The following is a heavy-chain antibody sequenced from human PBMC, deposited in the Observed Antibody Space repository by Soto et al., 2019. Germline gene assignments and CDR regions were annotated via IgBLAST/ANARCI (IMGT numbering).Heavy chain of an antibody. CDR3: ARHTLNSSGWTYYYYGMDV. Sequence: AGESLKISCKGSGYSFTSYWISWVRQMPGKGLEWMGRIDPSDSYTNYSPSFQGHVTISADKSISTAYLQWSSLKASDTAMYYCARHTLNSSGWTYYYYGMDVWGQGTTVTVSS. CDR1: GYSFTSYW. D-gene: IGHD6-19*01. J-gene: IGHJ6*02. CDR2: IDPSDSYT. V-gene: IGHV5-10-1*01.